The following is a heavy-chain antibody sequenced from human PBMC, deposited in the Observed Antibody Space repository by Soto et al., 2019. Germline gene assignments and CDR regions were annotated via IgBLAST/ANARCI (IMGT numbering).Heavy chain of an antibody. Sequence: ASVKVSCKASGYTFTSYDINWVRQATGQGLEWMAWMNPNSGNTGYAQKFQGRVTMTRNTSISTAYMELSSLRSEDTAVYYCARGYYYDSSGYYYEGYYYYGMDVWGQGTTVTVSS. D-gene: IGHD3-22*01. CDR2: MNPNSGNT. J-gene: IGHJ6*02. CDR1: GYTFTSYD. V-gene: IGHV1-8*01. CDR3: ARGYYYDSSGYYYEGYYYYGMDV.